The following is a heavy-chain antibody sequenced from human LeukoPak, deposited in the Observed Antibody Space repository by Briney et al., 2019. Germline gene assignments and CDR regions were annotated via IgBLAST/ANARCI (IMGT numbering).Heavy chain of an antibody. J-gene: IGHJ4*02. Sequence: PSETLSLTCTVSGGSISSYYWSWIRQPPGKGLEWIGYIYYSGSTNYNPSLKSRVTISVDTSKNQFSLKLSSVTAADTAVYYCASVDGSSWANFGYWGQGTLVTVSS. CDR1: GGSISSYY. CDR2: IYYSGST. CDR3: ASVDGSSWANFGY. D-gene: IGHD6-13*01. V-gene: IGHV4-59*01.